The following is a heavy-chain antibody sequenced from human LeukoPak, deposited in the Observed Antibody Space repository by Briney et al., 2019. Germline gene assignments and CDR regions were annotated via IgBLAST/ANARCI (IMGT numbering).Heavy chain of an antibody. V-gene: IGHV3-23*01. D-gene: IGHD3-10*01. Sequence: GGSLTLPCAPSGFTFNTYAMRWVRQAQGKALEWVSGISGGSDSTYYRDYVKCRFTMSRDNSKNTLYLQMNSVRADDTAVYYCAKLWLDTPLISVADYWGQGTLVTVSS. CDR3: AKLWLDTPLISVADY. CDR1: GFTFNTYA. J-gene: IGHJ4*02. CDR2: ISGGSDST.